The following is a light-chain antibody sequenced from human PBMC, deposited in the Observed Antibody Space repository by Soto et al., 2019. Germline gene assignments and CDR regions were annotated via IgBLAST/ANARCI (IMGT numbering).Light chain of an antibody. CDR1: QSVSSY. J-gene: IGKJ4*01. CDR3: QQRSNWLT. V-gene: IGKV3-11*01. CDR2: DAS. Sequence: EMVLTQCPATLSLSPGERATLSCRASQSVSSYLAWYQQKPGQAPRLLIYDASNRATGIPARFSGSGSGTDFTLTISSLEPEDFAVYYCQQRSNWLTFGGGTKVDIK.